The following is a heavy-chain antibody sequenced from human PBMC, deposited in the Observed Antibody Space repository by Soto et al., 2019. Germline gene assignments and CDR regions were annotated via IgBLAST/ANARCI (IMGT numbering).Heavy chain of an antibody. Sequence: PSETLSLTCAVSGDSISSSNWWSWVRQPPGKGLEWIGEIYHSGSTNYNPSLKSRVTISVDKSKNQFSLKLSSVTAADTAVYYCARDRSLYYYDSSGYYWDAFDIWGQGTMVT. J-gene: IGHJ3*02. CDR1: GDSISSSNW. CDR3: ARDRSLYYYDSSGYYWDAFDI. V-gene: IGHV4-4*02. CDR2: IYHSGST. D-gene: IGHD3-22*01.